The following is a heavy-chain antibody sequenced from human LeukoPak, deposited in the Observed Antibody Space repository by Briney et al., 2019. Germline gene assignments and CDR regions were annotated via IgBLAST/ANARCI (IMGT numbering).Heavy chain of an antibody. Sequence: ASVKVSCKASGYTFTSYYMHWVRQAPGQGLEWMGWMNPNSGNTGYAQKFQGRVTMTRNTSISTAYMELSSLRSEDTAVYYCASGILPFDYWGQGTLVTVSS. CDR2: MNPNSGNT. J-gene: IGHJ4*02. D-gene: IGHD1-26*01. CDR3: ASGILPFDY. V-gene: IGHV1-8*02. CDR1: GYTFTSYY.